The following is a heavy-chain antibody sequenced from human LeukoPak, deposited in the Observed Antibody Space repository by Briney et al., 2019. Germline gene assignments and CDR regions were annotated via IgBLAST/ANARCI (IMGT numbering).Heavy chain of an antibody. V-gene: IGHV3-9*01. CDR3: AKESTVHYGMDV. CDR2: ISWNSGSI. D-gene: IGHD4-17*01. J-gene: IGHJ6*02. Sequence: PGGSLRLSCAASGFTFDDYAMHWVRQAPGKGLEWVSGISWNSGSIGYADSVKGRFTISRDNAKNSLYLQMTSLRAEDTALYYCAKESTVHYGMDVWGQGTTVTVSS. CDR1: GFTFDDYA.